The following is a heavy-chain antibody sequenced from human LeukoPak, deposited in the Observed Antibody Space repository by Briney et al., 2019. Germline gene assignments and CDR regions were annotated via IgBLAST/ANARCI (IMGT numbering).Heavy chain of an antibody. Sequence: PGGSLRLSCAASGFSFSVYWMHWVRQAPGKGPVWVSRIKTYGSIIDYADLVKGRFTISRDHAKNPLYLQRNSPRAQDTAVYYCARDPSSGWYLKGWFDPWGQGTLVTVSS. D-gene: IGHD6-19*01. CDR1: GFSFSVYW. J-gene: IGHJ5*02. CDR2: IKTYGSII. CDR3: ARDPSSGWYLKGWFDP. V-gene: IGHV3-74*01.